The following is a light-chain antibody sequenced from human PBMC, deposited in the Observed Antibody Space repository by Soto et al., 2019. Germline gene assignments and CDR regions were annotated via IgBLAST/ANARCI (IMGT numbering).Light chain of an antibody. V-gene: IGKV3-20*01. J-gene: IGKJ5*01. CDR2: GTS. CDR3: QQYATSPTT. Sequence: EIVLTQSPDTLSLSPGERATVSCRASQNVDSYLAWYQHKPGQAPRLLIYGTSSRAIGIPGRFSGSGSGTDFTLTSSRVEPEDFAVYYCQQYATSPTTFGQGARLDNK. CDR1: QNVDSY.